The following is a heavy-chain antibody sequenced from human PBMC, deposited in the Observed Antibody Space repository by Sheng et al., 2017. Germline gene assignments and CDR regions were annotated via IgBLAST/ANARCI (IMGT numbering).Heavy chain of an antibody. V-gene: IGHV4-59*01. J-gene: IGHJ4*02. CDR3: ARVTYRFDWLLRLTT. CDR1: GGSISSYY. CDR2: IYYSGST. D-gene: IGHD3-9*01. Sequence: QVQLQESGPGLVKPSETLSLTCTVSGGSISSYYWSWIRQPPGKGLEWIGYIYYSGSTNYNPSLKSRVTISVDTSKNQFSLKLSSVTAADTAVYYCARVTYRFDWLLRLTTWGQGTLVTVSS.